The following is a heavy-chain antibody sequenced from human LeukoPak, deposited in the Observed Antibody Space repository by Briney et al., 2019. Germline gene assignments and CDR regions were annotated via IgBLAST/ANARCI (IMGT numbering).Heavy chain of an antibody. CDR2: IYYSGST. CDR1: GGSISSYY. V-gene: IGHV4-59*08. CDR3: ARGNDYGGPPFDY. Sequence: SETLSLTCTVSGGSISSYYWSWIRQPPGKGLEWIGYIYYSGSTNYNPSLKGRVTISVDTSKNQFSLKLSSVTAADTAVYYCARGNDYGGPPFDYWGQGTLVTVSS. D-gene: IGHD4-23*01. J-gene: IGHJ4*02.